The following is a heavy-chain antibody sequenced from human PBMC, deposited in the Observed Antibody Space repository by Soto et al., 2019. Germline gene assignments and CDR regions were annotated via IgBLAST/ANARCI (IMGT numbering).Heavy chain of an antibody. CDR1: GFTFESHW. CDR3: VRESGVAADC. V-gene: IGHV3-74*01. Sequence: VESGGVLVQPGGSLRLSCVASGFTFESHWMHWVRQAPGEGLVWVSRIKTDGYAAASADSVKGRFTISRDNTKNTVYLQMNSLRAGDTAVYFCVRESGVAADCWGQGALVTVSS. CDR2: IKTDGYAA. J-gene: IGHJ4*02. D-gene: IGHD6-19*01.